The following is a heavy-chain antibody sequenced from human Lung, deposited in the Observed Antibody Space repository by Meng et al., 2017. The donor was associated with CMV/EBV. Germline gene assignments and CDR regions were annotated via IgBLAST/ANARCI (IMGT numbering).Heavy chain of an antibody. J-gene: IGHJ4*02. V-gene: IGHV3-49*04. CDR1: GFTFRDYS. Sequence: GESLKISCTTSGFTFRDYSLGWVRQAPGKGLEWVGFIRSTPYGGTTEYAASVKGRFSISRDDSESIAYLQMNSLKTEDTAVYYCTRELQVYFYHNSGYYHPPGYWGQGTXVTVYS. CDR3: TRELQVYFYHNSGYYHPPGY. D-gene: IGHD3-22*01. CDR2: IRSTPYGGTT.